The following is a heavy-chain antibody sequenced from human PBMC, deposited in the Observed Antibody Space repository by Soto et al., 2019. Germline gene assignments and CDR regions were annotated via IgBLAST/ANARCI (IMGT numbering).Heavy chain of an antibody. V-gene: IGHV1-46*01. CDR3: ARETYYYDSSGYTRLFDY. D-gene: IGHD3-22*01. CDR2: INPSGGST. Sequence: VASVKVSCKASGYHFTSYYMHWVRQAPGQGLEWMGIINPSGGSTSYAPKFQGRVTKTRDTSTSTVYMELSSLRSEDTAVYYCARETYYYDSSGYTRLFDYWGQGTLVTVSS. J-gene: IGHJ4*02. CDR1: GYHFTSYY.